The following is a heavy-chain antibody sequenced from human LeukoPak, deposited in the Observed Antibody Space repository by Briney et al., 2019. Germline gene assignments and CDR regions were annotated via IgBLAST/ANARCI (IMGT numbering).Heavy chain of an antibody. CDR2: IYYSGTT. CDR1: GGSISSYF. Sequence: SETLSLTCTVSGGSISSYFWSWIRQPPGKGLEWIGYIYYSGTTNYNPSLKSRVTISVDTSKNQFSLKLSSVTAADTAVYYCAGGSPIFGVVIFPVWGQGTTVTVSS. J-gene: IGHJ6*02. V-gene: IGHV4-59*08. CDR3: AGGSPIFGVVIFPV. D-gene: IGHD3-3*01.